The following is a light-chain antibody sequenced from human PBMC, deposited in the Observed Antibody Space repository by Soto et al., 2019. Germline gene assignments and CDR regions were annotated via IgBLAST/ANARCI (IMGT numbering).Light chain of an antibody. Sequence: EIVLTQSPATLSLSPGEKATLSCRASQSVSTYLAWYQQKPGQALRLLIFDASIRVPTTPARFSGSVSGTEFTLTISSLESEDFAVYFCQQYGDRPRTFGQGTKVDIK. J-gene: IGKJ1*01. CDR2: DAS. CDR1: QSVSTY. V-gene: IGKV3-11*01. CDR3: QQYGDRPRT.